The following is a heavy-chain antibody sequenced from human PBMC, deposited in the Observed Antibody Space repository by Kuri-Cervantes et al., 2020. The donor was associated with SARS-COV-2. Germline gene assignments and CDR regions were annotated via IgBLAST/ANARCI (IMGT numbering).Heavy chain of an antibody. J-gene: IGHJ4*02. D-gene: IGHD6-19*01. CDR2: ISSSSSYT. V-gene: IGHV3-11*06. CDR3: ARNRGSGWPFFDY. CDR1: GFTFSDYH. Sequence: GESLKISCAASGFTFSDYHMSWIRQAPGKGLEWVSYISSSSSYTNYADSVKGRFAISRDNAKNSLYLQMNSLRAEDTAVYYCARNRGSGWPFFDYWGQGTLVTVSS.